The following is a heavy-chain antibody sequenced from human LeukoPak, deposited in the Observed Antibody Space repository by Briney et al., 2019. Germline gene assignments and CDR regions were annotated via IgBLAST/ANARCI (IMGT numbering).Heavy chain of an antibody. V-gene: IGHV3-33*01. J-gene: IGHJ4*02. CDR1: GFIFSNSG. CDR2: VWFDGSKR. CDR3: ARDFRRYSYGPVDY. D-gene: IGHD5-18*01. Sequence: GGSLRLSCTVSGFIFSNSGMHWVRRAPGKGLEWVAVVWFDGSKRYYADSVKGRFTISRDNSKNTLHLQMDSLRVEDTAMYFRARDFRRYSYGPVDYWGQGTLVTVSS.